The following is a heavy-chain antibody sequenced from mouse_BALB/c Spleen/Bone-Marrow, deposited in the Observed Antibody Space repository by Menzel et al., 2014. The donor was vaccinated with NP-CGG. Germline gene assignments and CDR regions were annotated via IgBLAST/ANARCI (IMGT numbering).Heavy chain of an antibody. V-gene: IGHV2-6-5*01. CDR2: IWGGGKE. J-gene: IGHJ4*01. CDR3: AKHRSVYPYAMDY. Sequence: VQLQQSGPGLVAPSQSLSITCTVSGFSLSDYGVSWIRQSPEKGLEWLGVIWGGGKEYYNSVLKSRLSINKDNSKSQVFLKMYSLQTDDTAIYYCAKHRSVYPYAMDYWGQGTSVTVSS. D-gene: IGHD2-10*02. CDR1: GFSLSDYG.